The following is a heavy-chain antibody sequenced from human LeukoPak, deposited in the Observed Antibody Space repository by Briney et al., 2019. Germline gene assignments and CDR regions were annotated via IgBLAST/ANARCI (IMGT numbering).Heavy chain of an antibody. J-gene: IGHJ4*02. CDR3: ARAPGYGAAYYFDY. CDR1: GFTSSSYW. D-gene: IGHD1-1*01. Sequence: GGSLRLSCAASGFTSSSYWMSWVRQAPGKGLEWVANIKQDGSEKYYVDSVKGRFTISRDNAKNSLYLQMNSLRAEDTAVYYCARAPGYGAAYYFDYWGQGTLVTVSS. V-gene: IGHV3-7*01. CDR2: IKQDGSEK.